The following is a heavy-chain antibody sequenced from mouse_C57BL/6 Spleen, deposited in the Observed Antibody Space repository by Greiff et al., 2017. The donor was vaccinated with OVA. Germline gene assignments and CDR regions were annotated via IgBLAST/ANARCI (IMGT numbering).Heavy chain of an antibody. J-gene: IGHJ4*01. CDR3: ARRGLALYYYAMDY. D-gene: IGHD3-3*01. CDR1: GSSFTGYY. Sequence: QLQQSGPELVKPGASVKISCKASGSSFTGYYMNWVKQSPEKSLEWIGEINPSTGGTTYNQKFKAKATLTVDKSSSTAYMQLKSLTSEDSAVYYCARRGLALYYYAMDYWGQGTSVTVSS. V-gene: IGHV1-42*01. CDR2: INPSTGGT.